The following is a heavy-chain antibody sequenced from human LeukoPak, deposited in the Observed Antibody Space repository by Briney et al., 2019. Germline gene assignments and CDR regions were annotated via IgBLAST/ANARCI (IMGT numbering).Heavy chain of an antibody. D-gene: IGHD3-22*01. CDR1: GGTFSIYA. CDR2: INPGGDKT. Sequence: ASVNVSCKSSGGTFSIYAICWVRQAPGQGLGWVGLINPGGDKTDYAQNVQGRGTMTMDMSTSTVYMDLSSQRSEDTAVYYCARVSYDSSGYYLDYWGQGTLVTVSS. V-gene: IGHV1-46*01. CDR3: ARVSYDSSGYYLDY. J-gene: IGHJ4*02.